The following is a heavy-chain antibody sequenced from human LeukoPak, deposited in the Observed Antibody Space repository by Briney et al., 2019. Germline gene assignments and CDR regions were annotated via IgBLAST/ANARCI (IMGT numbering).Heavy chain of an antibody. CDR3: AREVLLWFGESRNWFDP. Sequence: SVKVSCKASGYTFTSYGISWVRQAPGQGLEWMGGIIPIFGTANYAQKFQGRVTITADESTSTAYMELSSLRSEDTAVYCCAREVLLWFGESRNWFDPWGQGTLVTVSS. CDR2: IIPIFGTA. CDR1: GYTFTSYG. D-gene: IGHD3-10*01. J-gene: IGHJ5*02. V-gene: IGHV1-69*13.